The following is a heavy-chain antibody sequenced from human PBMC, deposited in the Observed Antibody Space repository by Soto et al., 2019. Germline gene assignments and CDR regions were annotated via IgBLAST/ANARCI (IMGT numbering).Heavy chain of an antibody. V-gene: IGHV1-2*02. Sequence: QVQLVQSGAEVKKPGASVKVSCKASGYTFTGYYVHWVRQAPGQGLEWMGWINPNSGDTYLAQRFQGRVTMNRDTSIGTAYMELRGLTSDDTAEYYCAKGGAIVAAGTRVYLYNAMDVWGQGTTVTVSS. D-gene: IGHD1-26*01. CDR3: AKGGAIVAAGTRVYLYNAMDV. J-gene: IGHJ6*02. CDR2: INPNSGDT. CDR1: GYTFTGYY.